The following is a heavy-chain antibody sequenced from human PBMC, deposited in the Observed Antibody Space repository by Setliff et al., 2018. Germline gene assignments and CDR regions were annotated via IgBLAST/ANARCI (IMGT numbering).Heavy chain of an antibody. J-gene: IGHJ6*03. CDR1: GGTFSSYA. Sequence: ASVKVSCKASGGTFSSYAISWVRQAPGQRLEWMGWINPDNGNTKYSQQFQGRVTITRDTSANTAYMELSSLRSEDTAVYYCARQVYCSSLGCQFYSFYMDVWGKGTTVTVSS. V-gene: IGHV1-3*01. CDR3: ARQVYCSSLGCQFYSFYMDV. D-gene: IGHD2-2*01. CDR2: INPDNGNT.